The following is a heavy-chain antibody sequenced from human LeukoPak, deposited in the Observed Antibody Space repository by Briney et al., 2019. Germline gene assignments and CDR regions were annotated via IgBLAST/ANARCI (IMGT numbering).Heavy chain of an antibody. CDR2: IRSKAYGGTT. Sequence: GSLRLSCTASGFTFGDYAMSWVRQAPGKGLEWVGFIRSKAYGGTTEYAASVKGRFTISRDDSKSIAYLQMNSLKTEDTAVYYCTRVPVASGWFDPWGQGTLVTVSS. D-gene: IGHD6-19*01. CDR1: GFTFGDYA. CDR3: TRVPVASGWFDP. J-gene: IGHJ5*02. V-gene: IGHV3-49*04.